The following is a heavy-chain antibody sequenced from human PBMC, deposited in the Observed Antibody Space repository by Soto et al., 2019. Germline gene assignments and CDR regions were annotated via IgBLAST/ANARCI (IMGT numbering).Heavy chain of an antibody. CDR3: ARDSVAARPGWFDP. D-gene: IGHD6-6*01. J-gene: IGHJ5*02. Sequence: QVQLVQSGVEVKKPGASVKVSCKASGYTFTTYAISWVRHAPGQGLEWMGWISAYNGNTKYAQKLQGRVTMTTDTSTSTADMELRSLRSDDTAVYYCARDSVAARPGWFDPWGQGTLVTVSS. V-gene: IGHV1-18*04. CDR2: ISAYNGNT. CDR1: GYTFTTYA.